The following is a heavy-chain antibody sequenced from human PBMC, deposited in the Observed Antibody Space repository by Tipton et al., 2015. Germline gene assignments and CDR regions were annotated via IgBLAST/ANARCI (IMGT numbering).Heavy chain of an antibody. J-gene: IGHJ4*02. CDR3: ACQDYDSLTRDYQTVDY. Sequence: TLSLTCSVSGDSISSSSYYWAWIRQPPGKGLEWIGSLYFSGSTYYNPSLKSRVTISIDRFKNQFSLKLSSVTAADTAVYYCACQDYDSLTRDYQTVDYWGQGTLVTVSS. CDR1: GDSISSSSYY. D-gene: IGHD3-9*01. CDR2: LYFSGST. V-gene: IGHV4-39*01.